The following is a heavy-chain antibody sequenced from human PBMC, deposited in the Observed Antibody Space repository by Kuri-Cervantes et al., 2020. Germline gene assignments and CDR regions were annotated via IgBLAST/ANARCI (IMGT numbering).Heavy chain of an antibody. Sequence: SVKVSCKASGGTFSSYAISWVRQAPGQGLEWMGGIIPIFGTANYAQKFQGRVTITTDESTSTAYMELSSLRSEDTAVYYCARLGYCSGREKCYLGYFDYWGQGILVTVSS. CDR2: IIPIFGTA. V-gene: IGHV1-69*05. CDR1: GGTFSSYA. D-gene: IGHD2-15*01. J-gene: IGHJ4*02. CDR3: ARLGYCSGREKCYLGYFDY.